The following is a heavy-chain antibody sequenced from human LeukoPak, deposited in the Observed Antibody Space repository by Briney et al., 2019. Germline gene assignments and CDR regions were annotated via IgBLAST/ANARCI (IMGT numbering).Heavy chain of an antibody. CDR3: ARDSDDILTGYYSGSADYYYYYGMDV. J-gene: IGHJ6*04. CDR2: INPNSGGT. V-gene: IGHV1-2*02. D-gene: IGHD3-9*01. CDR1: GYTFTGYY. Sequence: ASVKVSCKASGYTFTGYYMHWVRQAPGQGLEWMGWINPNSGGTNYAQKFQGRVTMTRDTSISTAYMELSRLRSDDTAVYYCARDSDDILTGYYSGSADYYYYYGMDVWGKGTTVTVSS.